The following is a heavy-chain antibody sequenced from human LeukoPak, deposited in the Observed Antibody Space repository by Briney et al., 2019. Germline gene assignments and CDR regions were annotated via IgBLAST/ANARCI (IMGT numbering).Heavy chain of an antibody. CDR1: GFTFSSYW. CDR3: ARDLIAVYDY. V-gene: IGHV3-74*01. CDR2: INSDGSST. D-gene: IGHD6-19*01. Sequence: PGGSLRLSCAASGFTFSSYWMHWVRQAPGKGPVWVSRINSDGSSTSYADSVKGRFTISRDNAKNTLYLQMNSLRAEDTAVYYCARDLIAVYDYWGQGTLVTVSS. J-gene: IGHJ4*02.